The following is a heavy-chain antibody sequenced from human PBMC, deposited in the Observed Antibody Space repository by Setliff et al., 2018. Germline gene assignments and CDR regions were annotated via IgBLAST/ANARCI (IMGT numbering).Heavy chain of an antibody. D-gene: IGHD6-13*01. V-gene: IGHV3-33*01. Sequence: PGGSLRLSCAASGFTFSSYGMHWVRQAPGKGLEWVAVIWYDGSNKYYADSVKGRFTISRDNAKNSLYLQMNSLRAEDTAVYYCARARGSSSWYPFDYWGQGTLVTVSS. CDR3: ARARGSSSWYPFDY. J-gene: IGHJ4*02. CDR1: GFTFSSYG. CDR2: IWYDGSNK.